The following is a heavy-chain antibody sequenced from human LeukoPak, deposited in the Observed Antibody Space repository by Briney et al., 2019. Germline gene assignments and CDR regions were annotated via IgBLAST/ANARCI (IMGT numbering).Heavy chain of an antibody. CDR2: INPKSGGT. CDR1: GYTFTGYY. D-gene: IGHD7-27*01. J-gene: IGHJ4*02. Sequence: ASVTVSYKASGYTFTGYYMHWVRQAPGQGLEWMGWINPKSGGTTYARKFQGRVTMTRDTSISTAYMELSRLTSDDTAVYYCARGQTGYYFDYWGQGTLVTVSS. V-gene: IGHV1-2*02. CDR3: ARGQTGYYFDY.